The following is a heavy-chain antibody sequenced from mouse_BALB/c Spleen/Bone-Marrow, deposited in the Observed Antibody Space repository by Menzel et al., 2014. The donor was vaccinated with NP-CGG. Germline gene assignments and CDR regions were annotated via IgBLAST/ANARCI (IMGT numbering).Heavy chain of an antibody. V-gene: IGHV5-4*02. CDR3: ARDHYYGRSFSWFDY. CDR2: ISDGGSYT. CDR1: GFTFSDYY. Sequence: EVQVVESGGGLVKPGASLKLSCAASGFTFSDYYMYWVRQTPEKRLEWVATISDGGSYTYYPDSVKGRFTISRDNAKNNLYLQMSSLKSEDTAMYYCARDHYYGRSFSWFDYWGQGTLVTVSA. J-gene: IGHJ3*01. D-gene: IGHD1-1*01.